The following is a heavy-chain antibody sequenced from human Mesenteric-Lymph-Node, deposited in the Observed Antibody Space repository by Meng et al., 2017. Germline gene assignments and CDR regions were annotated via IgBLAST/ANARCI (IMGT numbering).Heavy chain of an antibody. D-gene: IGHD2-21*02. CDR1: GYTFSSYG. CDR2: ISTYNDNP. V-gene: IGHV1-18*01. CDR3: ARDLWPHIVVVTAPSEF. Sequence: QVRLVESGADVERSGASVKVCCTASGYTFSSYGFTWVRQAPGQGLEWLGWISTYNDNPKYAQKVQGRVTMTADTSTSTAYMELRSLTSDDTAVYYCARDLWPHIVVVTAPSEFWGQGTLVTVSS. J-gene: IGHJ4*02.